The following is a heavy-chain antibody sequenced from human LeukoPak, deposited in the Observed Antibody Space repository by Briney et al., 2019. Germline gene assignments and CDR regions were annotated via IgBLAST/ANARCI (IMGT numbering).Heavy chain of an antibody. V-gene: IGHV3-30-3*01. Sequence: GGSLRLSCAASGFTFSSYAMHWVRQAPGKGLEWVAVISYDGGNKYYADSVRGRFTISRDNSKNTLYLQMNSLRAEDTAVYYCARDLGISGWYNYYYGMDVWGQGTTVTVSS. CDR1: GFTFSSYA. J-gene: IGHJ6*02. CDR3: ARDLGISGWYNYYYGMDV. D-gene: IGHD6-19*01. CDR2: ISYDGGNK.